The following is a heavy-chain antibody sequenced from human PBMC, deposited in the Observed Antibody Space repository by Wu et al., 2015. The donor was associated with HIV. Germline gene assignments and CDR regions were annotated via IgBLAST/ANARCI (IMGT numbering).Heavy chain of an antibody. CDR1: GYSFVSYS. CDR3: ARDRAYYGSGKGYGMDV. J-gene: IGHJ6*02. D-gene: IGHD3-10*01. CDR2: INPNSGDT. Sequence: QVQLVQSGAEVKKPGASVKVSCKASGYSFVSYSLNWVRQAPGQGLEWMGWINPNSGDTNYAQKFQGRVTMTGDTSISTAYMELSRLRSDDTAVYYCARDRAYYGSGKGYGMDVWGQGTTVTVSS. V-gene: IGHV1-2*02.